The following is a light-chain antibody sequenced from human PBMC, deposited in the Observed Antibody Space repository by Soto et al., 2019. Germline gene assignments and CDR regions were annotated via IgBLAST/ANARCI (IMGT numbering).Light chain of an antibody. CDR1: QSVSSSY. Sequence: EIVLTQSPGTLSLSAGERATLSCRASQSVSSSYLAWYQQKPGQAPRLLIYGASSRATGIPDRFSGSGSGTDFTLTISRLEPEDFAVHYCQQYNSSPPTFGGGTKVEIK. CDR3: QQYNSSPPT. CDR2: GAS. J-gene: IGKJ4*01. V-gene: IGKV3-20*01.